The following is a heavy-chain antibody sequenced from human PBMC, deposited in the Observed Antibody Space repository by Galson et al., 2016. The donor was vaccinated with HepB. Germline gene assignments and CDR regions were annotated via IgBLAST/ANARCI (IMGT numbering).Heavy chain of an antibody. Sequence: SLRLSCATSGLTFYAYGMHWVRQSPGKGLEWVAAISFDGSRRHYADSVKGRFTISRDNSRDTLYLQMHSLRHEDTAVYYCVKDSTSPWFGEILDYWGQGALVTVSS. CDR2: ISFDGSRR. CDR3: VKDSTSPWFGEILDY. CDR1: GLTFYAYG. V-gene: IGHV3-30*18. J-gene: IGHJ4*02. D-gene: IGHD3-10*01.